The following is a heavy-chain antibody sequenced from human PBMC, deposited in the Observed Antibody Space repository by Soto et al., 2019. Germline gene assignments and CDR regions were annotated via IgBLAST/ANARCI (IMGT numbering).Heavy chain of an antibody. CDR2: INPNSGGT. V-gene: IGHV1-2*04. Sequence: ASVKVSCKASGYTFTGYYMHWVRQAPGQGLEWMGWINPNSGGTNYAQKFQGWVTMTRDTSISTAYMELSRLRSDDTAVYYCARDRLSNYGVYYYGMDVWGQGTTVTVSS. J-gene: IGHJ6*02. CDR3: ARDRLSNYGVYYYGMDV. D-gene: IGHD4-4*01. CDR1: GYTFTGYY.